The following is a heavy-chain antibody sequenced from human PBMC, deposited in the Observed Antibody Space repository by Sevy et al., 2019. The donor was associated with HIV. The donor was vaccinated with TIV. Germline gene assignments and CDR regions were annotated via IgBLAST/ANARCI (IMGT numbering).Heavy chain of an antibody. J-gene: IGHJ4*02. CDR1: GLPSSSSW. CDR3: ARDHNWNDVQAFDY. Sequence: GGSLSLPCAASGLPSSSSWMPWARKPPGKGLVWVSRINSDGSSTGYADSVKGRFTISRDNAKNTLYLQMNSLRAEDTAVYYCARDHNWNDVQAFDYWGQGTLVTVSS. D-gene: IGHD1-1*01. CDR2: INSDGSST. V-gene: IGHV3-74*01.